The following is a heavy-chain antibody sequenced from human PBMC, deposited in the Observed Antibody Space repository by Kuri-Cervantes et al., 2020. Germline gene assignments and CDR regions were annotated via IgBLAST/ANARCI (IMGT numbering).Heavy chain of an antibody. D-gene: IGHD3-10*01. V-gene: IGHV3-23*01. CDR2: ISGSGGST. J-gene: IGHJ4*02. Sequence: GESLKISCAASGFTFNNNWMHWVRQAPGKGLEWVSAISGSGGSTYYADSVKGRFTISRDNSKNALYLQMNSLRAEDTAVYYCAKVPWIRGVAPIEFWGQGNMVTVSS. CDR3: AKVPWIRGVAPIEF. CDR1: GFTFNNNW.